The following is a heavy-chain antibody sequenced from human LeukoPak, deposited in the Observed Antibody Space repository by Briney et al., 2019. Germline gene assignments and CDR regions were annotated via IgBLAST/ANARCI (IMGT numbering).Heavy chain of an antibody. CDR3: ATATVPYYFYYMDV. V-gene: IGHV4-38-2*01. CDR2: IYHTGGT. J-gene: IGHJ6*03. CDR1: GYSLSSGFY. D-gene: IGHD4-17*01. Sequence: SETLSLTCAVSGYSLSSGFYWGWIRQPPGKGLEWIGSIYHTGGTYYNPSLKSRVTVSVDKSKNQFSLKLSSVTAADTAVYYCATATVPYYFYYMDVWGKGTTVTVS.